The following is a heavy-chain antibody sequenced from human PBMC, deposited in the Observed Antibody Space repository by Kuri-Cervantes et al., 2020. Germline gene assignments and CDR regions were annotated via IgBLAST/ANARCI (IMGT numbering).Heavy chain of an antibody. CDR1: GGSISSSSYY. V-gene: IGHV4-61*05. Sequence: GSLRLSCTVSGGSISSSSYYWGWIRQPPGKGLEWIGYIYYSGSTNYNPSLKSRVTISADTSKNQFSLKLTFVTAADTAMYFCSGGGYWGQGTLVTVSS. CDR2: IYYSGST. J-gene: IGHJ4*02. CDR3: SGGGY.